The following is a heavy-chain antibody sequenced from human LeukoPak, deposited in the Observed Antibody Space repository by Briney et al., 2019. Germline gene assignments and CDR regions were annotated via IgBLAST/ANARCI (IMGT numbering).Heavy chain of an antibody. CDR3: ARGGKATVVAV. D-gene: IGHD4-23*01. CDR2: IYSSGST. Sequence: SETLSLTCTVSGGSISSYYWSWIRQPAGKGLEWIGRIYSSGSTNYNPSLKSRVTMSVDTSKNQFSLKLSSVTAADAAVYYCARGGKATVVAVWGQGTLVTVSS. CDR1: GGSISSYY. J-gene: IGHJ4*02. V-gene: IGHV4-4*07.